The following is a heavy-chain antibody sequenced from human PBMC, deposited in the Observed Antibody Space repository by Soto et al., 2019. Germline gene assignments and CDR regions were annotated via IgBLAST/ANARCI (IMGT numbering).Heavy chain of an antibody. CDR2: VSGSGGST. CDR3: AKPPDYNWNDY. D-gene: IGHD1-20*01. V-gene: IGHV3-23*01. J-gene: IGHJ4*02. CDR1: GFTFSSYA. Sequence: EVQLLESGGGLVQPGGSLRLSCAASGFTFSSYAMSWVRQAPGKGLEWISAVSGSGGSTYYADSVKGRFTISGDNSKDTLYLQMNNLRAVDTAVYYCAKPPDYNWNDYWCQGTLVSVSS.